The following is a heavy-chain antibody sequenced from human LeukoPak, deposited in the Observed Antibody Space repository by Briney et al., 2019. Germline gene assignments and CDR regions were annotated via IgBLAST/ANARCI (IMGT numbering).Heavy chain of an antibody. V-gene: IGHV1-18*01. D-gene: IGHD2-2*01. J-gene: IGHJ6*02. CDR3: ARDCSSTSCYSWHYYYYGMDV. CDR1: GYTFTSYG. Sequence: ASVKVSCKASGYTFTSYGISWVRQAPGQGLEWVGLISAYNGNTNYAQKLHGRVTMTTDTSTSTAYMELRSLRSDDTAVYYCARDCSSTSCYSWHYYYYGMDVWGQGTTVTVPS. CDR2: ISAYNGNT.